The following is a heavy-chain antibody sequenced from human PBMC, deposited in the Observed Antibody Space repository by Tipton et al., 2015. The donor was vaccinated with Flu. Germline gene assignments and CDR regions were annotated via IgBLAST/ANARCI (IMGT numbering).Heavy chain of an antibody. D-gene: IGHD2-2*01. CDR2: IIPIFGTA. V-gene: IGHV1-69*01. CDR1: GGTFSSYA. CDR3: ASTVRYCSSTSCDPDWFDP. J-gene: IGHJ5*02. Sequence: QLVQSGAEVKKPGSSVKVSCKASGGTFSSYAISWVRQAPGQGLEWMGGIIPIFGTANYAQKFQGRVTITADESTSTAYMELSSLRSEDTAVYYCASTVRYCSSTSCDPDWFDPWGQGTLVTVSS.